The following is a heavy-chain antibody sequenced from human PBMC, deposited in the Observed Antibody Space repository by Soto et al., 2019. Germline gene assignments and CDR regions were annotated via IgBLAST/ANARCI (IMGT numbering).Heavy chain of an antibody. CDR3: ATTGTNHDYYYGMDV. J-gene: IGHJ6*02. CDR2: IIPILGIA. CDR1: GGTFSSYT. D-gene: IGHD1-1*01. Sequence: QVQLVQSGAEVKKPGSSVKVSCKASGGTFSSYTISWVRQAPGQGLEWMGRIIPILGIANYAQKFQGRVTITADKSTSTAYMELSSLRSEDTAVYYCATTGTNHDYYYGMDVWGQGTTVTVSS. V-gene: IGHV1-69*02.